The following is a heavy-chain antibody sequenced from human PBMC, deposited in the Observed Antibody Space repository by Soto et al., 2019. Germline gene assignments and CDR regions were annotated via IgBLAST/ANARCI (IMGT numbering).Heavy chain of an antibody. D-gene: IGHD2-21*02. J-gene: IGHJ5*02. CDR1: GGTFSNNA. V-gene: IGHV1-69*12. Sequence: QVQLVQSGAEVKNPGSSVKVSCKASGGTFSNNAITWVRQAPGQGLEWMGGIVPIFGTVNYAQKFKDRLTITADDSTGMASMDLSSLISEDTAVYYCAIAGLCGGDCYGDWFDPWGQGTLVTVSS. CDR2: IVPIFGTV. CDR3: AIAGLCGGDCYGDWFDP.